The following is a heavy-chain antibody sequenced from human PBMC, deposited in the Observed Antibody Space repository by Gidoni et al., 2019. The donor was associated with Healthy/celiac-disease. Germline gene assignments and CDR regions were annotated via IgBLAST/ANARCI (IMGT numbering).Heavy chain of an antibody. J-gene: IGHJ4*02. CDR1: GFTFSSYS. Sequence: EVQLVESGGGLVKPGGSLRLSCAASGFTFSSYSMNWVRQAPGKGLEWVASISSSSSYIYYADSGKGRFTISRDNAKNSLYLQMNSLRAEDTAVYYCARGLVATTLDYWGQGTLVTVSS. CDR3: ARGLVATTLDY. V-gene: IGHV3-21*01. D-gene: IGHD5-12*01. CDR2: ISSSSSYI.